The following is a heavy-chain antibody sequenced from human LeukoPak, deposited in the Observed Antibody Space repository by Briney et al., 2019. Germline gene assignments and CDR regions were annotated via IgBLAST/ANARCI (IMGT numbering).Heavy chain of an antibody. Sequence: GGSLRLSCAASGFTFRDYWMHWVRQAPGKGLEWVSVIYSGGSTYYADSVKGRFTISRDNSKNTLYLQMNSLRAEDTAVYYCARTQEGYFDYWGQGTLVTVSS. J-gene: IGHJ4*02. CDR3: ARTQEGYFDY. V-gene: IGHV3-53*01. CDR1: GFTFRDYW. CDR2: IYSGGST.